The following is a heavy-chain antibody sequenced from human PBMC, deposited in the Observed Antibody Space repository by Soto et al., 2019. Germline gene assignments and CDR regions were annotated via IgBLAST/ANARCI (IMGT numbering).Heavy chain of an antibody. V-gene: IGHV3-23*01. CDR2: ISGSDGKT. CDR1: GFSFGSYA. CDR3: GRWSYLDY. J-gene: IGHJ4*02. Sequence: GGSLRLSCAASGFSFGSYALSWVRQAPGKGLEWVSTISGSDGKTFYADSVKGRFSISRDTSQSTLYLQMNSLRADDTAMYYCGRWSYLDYWGQGNRVTVSS. D-gene: IGHD3-3*01.